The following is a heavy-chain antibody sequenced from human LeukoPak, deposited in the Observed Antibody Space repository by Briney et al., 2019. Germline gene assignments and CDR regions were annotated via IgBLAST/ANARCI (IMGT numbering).Heavy chain of an antibody. CDR3: ARRGWGAFDI. CDR2: IYHSGST. J-gene: IGHJ3*02. Sequence: SETLSLTCTVSGYSISSGYYWGWIRQPPGKGLEWIGSIYHSGSTYYNPSLKSRVTISIDKSKNQFSLKLSSVTAADTAVYYCARRGWGAFDIWGQGTMVTVSS. V-gene: IGHV4-38-2*02. D-gene: IGHD3-16*01. CDR1: GYSISSGYY.